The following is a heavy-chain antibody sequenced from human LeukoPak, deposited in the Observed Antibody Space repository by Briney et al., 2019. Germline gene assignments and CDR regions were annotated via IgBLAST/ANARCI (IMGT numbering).Heavy chain of an antibody. CDR1: GFTFSSYA. Sequence: GGSLRLSCAASGFTFSSYAMHWVRQAPGKGLEWVAVISYDGSNKYYADSVKGRFTISRDNSKNTLYLQMNSLRAEDTAVYYCARVLDDYGDAHFDYWGRGTLVTVSS. CDR3: ARVLDDYGDAHFDY. V-gene: IGHV3-30-3*01. CDR2: ISYDGSNK. D-gene: IGHD4-17*01. J-gene: IGHJ4*02.